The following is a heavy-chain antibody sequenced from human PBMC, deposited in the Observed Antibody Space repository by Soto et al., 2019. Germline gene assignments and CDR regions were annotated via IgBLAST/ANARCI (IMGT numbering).Heavy chain of an antibody. CDR2: INGGSSTT. CDR1: GFTFSSYA. J-gene: IGHJ3*02. D-gene: IGHD1-26*01. V-gene: IGHV3-23*01. Sequence: EVQLLESGGDLVQPGGSLRLSCAASGFTFSSYAVNWVRQAPGTGLEWVSAINGGSSTTYYADSVKGRFTISRDNSRNTLYLQMNSLRAEDTAIYYCARVIMGAMVHAFDIWGQGTMVAVSS. CDR3: ARVIMGAMVHAFDI.